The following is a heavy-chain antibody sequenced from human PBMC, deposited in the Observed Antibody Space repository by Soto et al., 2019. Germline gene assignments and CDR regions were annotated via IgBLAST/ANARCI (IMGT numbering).Heavy chain of an antibody. J-gene: IGHJ5*02. Sequence: SGPTLVNPTQTLTLTCTFSGFSLSTSGMCVSWIRQPPGKALEWLARIDWDDDKYYSTSLKTRLTISKDTSKNQVVLTMTNMDPVDTATYYCARTRYGGYDPMYNWFDPWGQGTLVTVSS. CDR2: IDWDDDK. CDR1: GFSLSTSGMC. D-gene: IGHD5-12*01. V-gene: IGHV2-70*11. CDR3: ARTRYGGYDPMYNWFDP.